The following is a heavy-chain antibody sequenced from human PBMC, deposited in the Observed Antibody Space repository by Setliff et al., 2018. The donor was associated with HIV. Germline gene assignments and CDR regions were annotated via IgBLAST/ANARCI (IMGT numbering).Heavy chain of an antibody. Sequence: ASVKVSCKASGYTFSTYGISWVRQAPGQGLEWMGWISVYNDNTNYAQRFQGRVTMTTDTSTNTAYMELRSLRSDDTAVYHCARVDGYNNYDSGGLDYWGQGTLVTVSS. CDR3: ARVDGYNNYDSGGLDY. CDR1: GYTFSTYG. D-gene: IGHD3-16*01. V-gene: IGHV1-18*01. CDR2: ISVYNDNT. J-gene: IGHJ4*02.